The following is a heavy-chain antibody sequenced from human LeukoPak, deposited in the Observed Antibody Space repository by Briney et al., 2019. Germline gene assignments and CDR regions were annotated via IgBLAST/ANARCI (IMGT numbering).Heavy chain of an antibody. J-gene: IGHJ1*01. CDR1: GGSISSYY. CDR3: AREKQAGSAEYFQH. V-gene: IGHV4-4*07. Sequence: SETLSLTCTVSGGSISSYYWSWIRQPAGKGLEWIGRIYTSGSTNYNPSLKSRVTMSVDTSKNQFSLKLSSVTAADTAVYYCAREKQAGSAEYFQHWGQGTLVTVSS. CDR2: IYTSGST. D-gene: IGHD2-15*01.